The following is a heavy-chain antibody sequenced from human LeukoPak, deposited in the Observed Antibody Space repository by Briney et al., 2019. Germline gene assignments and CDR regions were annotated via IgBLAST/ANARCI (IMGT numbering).Heavy chain of an antibody. CDR3: ARVFRASTLRYFDWSQGPIDY. J-gene: IGHJ4*02. Sequence: PGGSLRLSRAASGFTFSSYAMHWVRQAPGKGLEWVAVISYDGSNKYYADSVKGRFAISRDNSKNTLYLQMNSLRAEDTAVYYCARVFRASTLRYFDWSQGPIDYWGQGTLVTVSS. D-gene: IGHD3-9*01. CDR1: GFTFSSYA. V-gene: IGHV3-30*09. CDR2: ISYDGSNK.